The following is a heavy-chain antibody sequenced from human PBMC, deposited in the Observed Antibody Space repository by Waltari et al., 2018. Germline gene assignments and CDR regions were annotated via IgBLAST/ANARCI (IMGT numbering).Heavy chain of an antibody. V-gene: IGHV3-73*01. CDR1: GVTIGGTA. CDR3: TTGIVELESERAAF. Sequence: EVQVVESGGGFIQTGESLRLTCVASGVTIGGTAMEWVRQSPGKGLQWIGRVRSKHNNFATVYAESMRGRSMVSRNASMNTAYLQIDNVTPDDTAVYYCTTGIVELESERAAFWGRGVLVTVTS. CDR2: VRSKHNNFAT. J-gene: IGHJ4*02. D-gene: IGHD1-1*01.